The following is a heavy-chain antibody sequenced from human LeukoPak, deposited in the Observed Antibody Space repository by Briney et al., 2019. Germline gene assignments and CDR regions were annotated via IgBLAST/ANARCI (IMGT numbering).Heavy chain of an antibody. V-gene: IGHV4-59*01. Sequence: SETLSLTCTVLGGSISSYYWSWIRQPPGKGLEWIGYIYYSGSTNYNPSLKSRVTISVDTSKNQFSLKLSSVTAADTAVYYCARANNWNYLGYYYMDVWGKGTTVTVSS. J-gene: IGHJ6*03. D-gene: IGHD1-7*01. CDR3: ARANNWNYLGYYYMDV. CDR1: GGSISSYY. CDR2: IYYSGST.